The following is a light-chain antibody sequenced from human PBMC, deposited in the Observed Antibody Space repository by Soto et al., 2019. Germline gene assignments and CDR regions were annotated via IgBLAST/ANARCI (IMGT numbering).Light chain of an antibody. V-gene: IGKV1-39*01. CDR3: QQSHGTPRT. CDR2: AAS. J-gene: IGKJ1*01. Sequence: DIPMTQSPSSLSASVGDRVTITCRASQSISSNLNWYQQKPGRAPDLLIYAASSLHSGVPSRFSGSASGTDFTLTISSLQPEDSATYYCQQSHGTPRTFGQGTKVEIK. CDR1: QSISSN.